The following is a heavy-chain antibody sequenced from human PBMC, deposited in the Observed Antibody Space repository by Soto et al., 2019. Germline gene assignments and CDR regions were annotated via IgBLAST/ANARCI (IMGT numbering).Heavy chain of an antibody. CDR3: AREEGRDGYNPADRDAFDI. CDR2: IIPIFGTA. Sequence: QVQLVQSGAEVKKPGSSVKVSCKASGGTFSSYAISWVRQAPGQWLEWMGGIIPIFGTANYAQKFQGRVTITADESTSTAYMERSSLRSEDTAVYYCAREEGRDGYNPADRDAFDIWGQGTMVTVS. V-gene: IGHV1-69*01. J-gene: IGHJ3*02. D-gene: IGHD5-12*01. CDR1: GGTFSSYA.